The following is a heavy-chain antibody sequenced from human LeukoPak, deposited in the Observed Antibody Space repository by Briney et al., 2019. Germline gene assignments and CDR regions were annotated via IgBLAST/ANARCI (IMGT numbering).Heavy chain of an antibody. D-gene: IGHD6-19*01. CDR2: ISGSGGST. Sequence: QSGGSLRLSCAASGFTFSSYAMSWARQAPGKGLEWVSAISGSGGSTYYADSVKGRFTISRDNSKNTLYLQMNSLRAEGTAVYYCAKDRRQWLPPFLSYFDYWGQGTLVTVSS. CDR3: AKDRRQWLPPFLSYFDY. J-gene: IGHJ4*02. CDR1: GFTFSSYA. V-gene: IGHV3-23*01.